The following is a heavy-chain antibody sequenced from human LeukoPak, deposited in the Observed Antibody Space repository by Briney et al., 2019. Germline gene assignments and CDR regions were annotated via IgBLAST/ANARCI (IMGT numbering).Heavy chain of an antibody. J-gene: IGHJ4*02. Sequence: GESLKISCQASGYSFSSYWIAWVRHMPGKGLECMAIIYPGDSDTKYSPSFEGQVTISADKSTSTTYLQWSSLRASDTAIYYCARRWYDSSGYSRHFDYWGQGTLLTVPS. CDR3: ARRWYDSSGYSRHFDY. CDR1: GYSFSSYW. V-gene: IGHV5-51*01. CDR2: IYPGDSDT. D-gene: IGHD3-22*01.